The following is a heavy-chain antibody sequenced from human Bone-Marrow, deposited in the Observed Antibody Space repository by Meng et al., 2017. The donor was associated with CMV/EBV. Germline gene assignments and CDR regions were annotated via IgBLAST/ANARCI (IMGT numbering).Heavy chain of an antibody. CDR3: AGGGLEYYFDY. V-gene: IGHV4-61*01. J-gene: IGHJ4*02. CDR1: GASVDTGSYY. Sequence: SETLSLPCTVSGASVDTGSYYWSWIRQTPGKGLEWIGYIYYSANIDYNPSLGSRVTISRDTSKNQFSLKLDFVTAADTAVYYCAGGGLEYYFDYWGQGTLVTVSS. D-gene: IGHD3-3*01. CDR2: IYYSANI.